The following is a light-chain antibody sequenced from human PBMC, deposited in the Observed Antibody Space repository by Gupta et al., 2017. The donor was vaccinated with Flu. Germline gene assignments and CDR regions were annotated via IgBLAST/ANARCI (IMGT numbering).Light chain of an antibody. V-gene: IGKV1-5*03. CDR3: QLMNSYWYS. CDR2: QVS. Sequence: PSSLSASIGDRVTITCRASQGIRTWLAWYQQKPGQTPKLLIYQVSNLYSGVPSRFSGGASGADFTLTISNLQPDDSATYYCQLMNSYWYSFGQGTKVEIK. CDR1: QGIRTW. J-gene: IGKJ2*03.